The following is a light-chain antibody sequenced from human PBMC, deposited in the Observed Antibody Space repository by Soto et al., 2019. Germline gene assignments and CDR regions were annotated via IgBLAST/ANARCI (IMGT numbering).Light chain of an antibody. Sequence: IQMPQSPSTLSSSVGDRVHITCRGSQHVISWLAWYHQKPGKATKLLIYKASTLKSGVPSRFSGSGSGTEFTLTTSSLQHDDFSTYYCQQYNSYYHITFGQGTRLEIK. V-gene: IGKV1-5*03. CDR2: KAS. CDR1: QHVISW. J-gene: IGKJ5*01. CDR3: QQYNSYYHIT.